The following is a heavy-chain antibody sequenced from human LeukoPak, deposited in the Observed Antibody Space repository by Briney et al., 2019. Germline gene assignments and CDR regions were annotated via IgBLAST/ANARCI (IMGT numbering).Heavy chain of an antibody. CDR2: IWYDGNKK. Sequence: GGSLRLSCAASGFTFSNYGVHWVRQAPGKGLEWVAVIWYDGNKKYYADSVKGRFTISRDNSKNTLYLQMNSLRAEDTAVYYCARDLGLYSPPNYYYFYMDVWGKGTTVTVSS. CDR1: GFTFSNYG. J-gene: IGHJ6*03. D-gene: IGHD3-10*01. CDR3: ARDLGLYSPPNYYYFYMDV. V-gene: IGHV3-33*01.